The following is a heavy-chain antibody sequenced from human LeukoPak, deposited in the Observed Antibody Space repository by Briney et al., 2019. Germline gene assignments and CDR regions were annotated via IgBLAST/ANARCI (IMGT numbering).Heavy chain of an antibody. CDR3: ATGHSTGYHYWFDP. CDR2: LDRESGET. Sequence: AAVTVSCKFSVSALIDLAMQWVRQVPGKGGEWMGGLDRESGETLYSDKFQGRVTMAQDTSTDTAYMDLTSLTSEDTAVYYCATGHSTGYHYWFDPWGQGTLVTVSS. V-gene: IGHV1-24*01. CDR1: VSALIDLA. D-gene: IGHD2-2*03. J-gene: IGHJ5*02.